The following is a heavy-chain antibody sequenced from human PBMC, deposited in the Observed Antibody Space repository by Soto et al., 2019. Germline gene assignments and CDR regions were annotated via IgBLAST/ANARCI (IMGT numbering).Heavy chain of an antibody. Sequence: QVQLVQSGAEVKKPGASVKVSCTASGYTFTSYYMHWVRQAPGQGLEWMGIINPSGDRTSYAQKFQGRVTMTRDTSTSTVYMELSSLRSEDTAVYYCAGGYSGYDEFDFWGQGTLVTVSS. J-gene: IGHJ4*02. V-gene: IGHV1-46*01. D-gene: IGHD5-12*01. CDR3: AGGYSGYDEFDF. CDR1: GYTFTSYY. CDR2: INPSGDRT.